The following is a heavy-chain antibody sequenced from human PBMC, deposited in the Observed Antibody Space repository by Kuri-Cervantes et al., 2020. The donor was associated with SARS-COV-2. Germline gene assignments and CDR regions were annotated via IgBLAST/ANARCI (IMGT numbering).Heavy chain of an antibody. J-gene: IGHJ6*02. Sequence: GESLKISCAASGSTFSNAWMNWVRQAPGKGLEWVGRIKSKTDGGTTDYAAPVKGRFTISRDDSKDTLYLQMNSLKTEDTAVYYCTTSAYYDILTGYLHYYYYGMDVWGQGTTVTVSS. D-gene: IGHD3-9*01. CDR2: IKSKTDGGTT. CDR1: GSTFSNAW. V-gene: IGHV3-15*07. CDR3: TTSAYYDILTGYLHYYYYGMDV.